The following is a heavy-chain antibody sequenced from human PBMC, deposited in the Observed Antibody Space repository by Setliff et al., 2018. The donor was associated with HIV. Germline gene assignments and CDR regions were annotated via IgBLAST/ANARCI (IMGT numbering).Heavy chain of an antibody. V-gene: IGHV3-7*01. D-gene: IGHD3-9*01. Sequence: GESLKISCAASGFSFRTYWMSWVRQAPGKGPEWVANMKYDGTEIYYVDAVKGRFTISRDNAKKSVFLHMNSLRGEDTAVYYCVREGEYFDTIGHYLVRRFFDLWGQGTMVTVSS. J-gene: IGHJ3*01. CDR1: GFSFRTYW. CDR2: MKYDGTEI. CDR3: VREGEYFDTIGHYLVRRFFDL.